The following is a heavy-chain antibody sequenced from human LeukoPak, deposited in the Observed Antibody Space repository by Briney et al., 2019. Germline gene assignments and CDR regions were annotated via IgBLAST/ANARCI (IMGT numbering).Heavy chain of an antibody. CDR1: GFTFSSYA. J-gene: IGHJ5*02. CDR3: AGDGYDILTDYYNGRWFDP. CDR2: ISYDGSNK. Sequence: PGGSLRLSCAASGFTFSSYAMHWVRQAPGKGLEWVAVISYDGSNKYYADSVKGRFTISSDNSKNTLYLQMNSLRAEDTAVYYCAGDGYDILTDYYNGRWFDPWGQGTLVTASS. D-gene: IGHD3-9*01. V-gene: IGHV3-30*04.